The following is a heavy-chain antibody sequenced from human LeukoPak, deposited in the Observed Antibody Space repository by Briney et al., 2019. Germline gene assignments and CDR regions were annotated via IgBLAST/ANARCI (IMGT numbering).Heavy chain of an antibody. CDR1: GFTFRIHW. CDR3: AKVGIRISLIVVVFTTADDWYFDL. V-gene: IGHV3-7*01. Sequence: GGSLRLSCAASGFTFRIHWMSWVRQAPGKGLEWVANIKEDGSEKYYVESVKGRFTISRDNAKNSLYLQMNSLRAEDTAVYYCAKVGIRISLIVVVFTTADDWYFDLWGRGTLVTVSS. D-gene: IGHD3-22*01. CDR2: IKEDGSEK. J-gene: IGHJ2*01.